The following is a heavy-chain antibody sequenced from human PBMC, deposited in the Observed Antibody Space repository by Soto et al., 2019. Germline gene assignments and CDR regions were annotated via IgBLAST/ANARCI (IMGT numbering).Heavy chain of an antibody. V-gene: IGHV2-5*02. CDR1: GFSLSTGGMG. CDR2: IYWDDDK. D-gene: IGHD3-9*01. CDR3: AHRRTTTDILTMYPDWFDP. Sequence: QITLKESGPTLVKPTQTLTLTCTFSGFSLSTGGMGVGWIRQAPGKSLEWLALIYWDDDKRYSPSLKSRITITTDTSKNQVALIMTNMDPVDTATYYCAHRRTTTDILTMYPDWFDPLGPGIVVTVSP. J-gene: IGHJ5*02.